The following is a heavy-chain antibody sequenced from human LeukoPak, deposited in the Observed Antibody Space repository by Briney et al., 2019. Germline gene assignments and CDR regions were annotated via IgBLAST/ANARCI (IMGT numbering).Heavy chain of an antibody. V-gene: IGHV1-18*01. CDR2: ISGYNGNA. CDR1: GYTFNRYD. J-gene: IGHJ4*02. Sequence: ASVKVSCKASGYTFNRYDISWVRQAPGQGLERMGWISGYNGNANYAQKVQGRVTMTTDTSTSTAYMELRSLRSDDTAVYYCARGDSGYDYRFDYWGQGTLVTVSS. D-gene: IGHD5-12*01. CDR3: ARGDSGYDYRFDY.